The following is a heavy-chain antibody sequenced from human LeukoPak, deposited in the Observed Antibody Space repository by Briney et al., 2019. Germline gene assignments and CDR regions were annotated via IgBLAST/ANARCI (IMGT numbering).Heavy chain of an antibody. CDR3: VKDLYKGDSASWYFFHY. CDR1: GFIISDYA. V-gene: IGHV3-64D*06. J-gene: IGHJ4*02. D-gene: IGHD6-13*01. Sequence: GGSLRLSCSASGFIISDYAMHWVRQAPGKELEYVSGISANGGSTYHADSVKGRFTISRDTSKNTLYLQMSSLRAEDTAMYYCVKDLYKGDSASWYFFHYWGQGTLVTVSS. CDR2: ISANGGST.